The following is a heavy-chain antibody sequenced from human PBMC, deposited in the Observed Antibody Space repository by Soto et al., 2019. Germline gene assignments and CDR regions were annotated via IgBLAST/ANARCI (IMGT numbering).Heavy chain of an antibody. Sequence: PSETLSLTCAVYGGSFSGYYWSWIRQPPGKGLEWIGEINHSGSTNYNPSLKSRVTISVDTSKNQFSLKLSSVTAADTAVYYCGRGATGTTSVYYFDYWGQGTLVTVSS. CDR2: INHSGST. D-gene: IGHD1-1*01. CDR3: GRGATGTTSVYYFDY. CDR1: GGSFSGYY. V-gene: IGHV4-34*01. J-gene: IGHJ4*02.